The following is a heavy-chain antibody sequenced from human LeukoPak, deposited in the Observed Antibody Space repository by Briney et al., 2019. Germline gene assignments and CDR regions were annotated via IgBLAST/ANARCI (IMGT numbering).Heavy chain of an antibody. J-gene: IGHJ6*02. CDR3: ARDGHCSGGSCYYYYYYYGMDV. CDR1: GFTFSSYS. D-gene: IGHD2-15*01. V-gene: IGHV3-21*01. CDR2: ISSSSNYI. Sequence: GGSLRLSCAASGFTFSSYSMNWIRQAPGKGLEWVSSISSSSNYIFYADSVKGRFTISRDNAKNSLYLQMNSLRDEDTAVYYCARDGHCSGGSCYYYYYYYGMDVWGQGTTVTVSS.